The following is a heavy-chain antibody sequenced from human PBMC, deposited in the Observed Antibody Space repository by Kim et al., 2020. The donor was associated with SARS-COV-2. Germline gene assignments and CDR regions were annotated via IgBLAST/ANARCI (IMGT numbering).Heavy chain of an antibody. J-gene: IGHJ4*02. V-gene: IGHV1-18*01. Sequence: ASVKVSCKASGYTFTSYGISWVRQAPGQGLEWMGWISAYNGNTNYAQKLQGRVTMTTETSTSTAYMELRSLRSDDTAVYYCARDHYDSSGYHPVDYWGQGTLVTVSS. CDR3: ARDHYDSSGYHPVDY. CDR2: ISAYNGNT. CDR1: GYTFTSYG. D-gene: IGHD3-22*01.